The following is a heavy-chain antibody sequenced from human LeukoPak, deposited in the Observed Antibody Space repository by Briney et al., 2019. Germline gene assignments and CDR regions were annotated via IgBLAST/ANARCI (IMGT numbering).Heavy chain of an antibody. CDR1: GFTFSNYA. J-gene: IGHJ4*02. D-gene: IGHD3/OR15-3a*01. Sequence: GGSLRLSCEASGFTFSNYAMSWVRQAPGKGLGWVSATSGSGGSTYYADSVTGRFTISRDNSKNTLYVQMNSLRAEDTAVYYCANVAGLELRRTAGYFNYWGQGTLVTVSS. CDR2: TSGSGGST. V-gene: IGHV3-23*01. CDR3: ANVAGLELRRTAGYFNY.